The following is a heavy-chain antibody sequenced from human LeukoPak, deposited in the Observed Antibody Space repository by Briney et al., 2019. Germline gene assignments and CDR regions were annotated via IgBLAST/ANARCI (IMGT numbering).Heavy chain of an antibody. CDR2: ISVYNGNT. CDR3: ARSRVSHTTVSTLLY. J-gene: IGHJ4*02. D-gene: IGHD1-14*01. CDR1: VYTFSIYA. V-gene: IGHV1-18*01. Sequence: ASVTVSFKSSVYTFSIYAIAWVRQAPGQGPEWMGSISVYNGNTEYAQKLQGRVTMTTDTFTNTAYMELWNLRPDDTAVYYCARSRVSHTTVSTLLYWGQGTLVTVSS.